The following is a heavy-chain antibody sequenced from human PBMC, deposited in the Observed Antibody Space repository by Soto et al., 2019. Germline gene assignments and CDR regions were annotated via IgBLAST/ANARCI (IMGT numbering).Heavy chain of an antibody. D-gene: IGHD2-2*02. V-gene: IGHV1-18*01. Sequence: QVQLVQSGAEVKKPGASIKVSCKASGYPFGSYGINWVRQAPGQGLEWMGWISVNNGSTNYAQNLQGRVTLTADTSTTTAYLELRSLTSDDTAVYYCARENTATATPTFDSWGQGTLVTVSS. J-gene: IGHJ4*02. CDR3: ARENTATATPTFDS. CDR1: GYPFGSYG. CDR2: ISVNNGST.